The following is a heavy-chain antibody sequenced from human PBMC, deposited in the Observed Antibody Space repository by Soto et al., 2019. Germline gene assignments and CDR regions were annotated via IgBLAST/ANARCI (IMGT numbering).Heavy chain of an antibody. V-gene: IGHV3-53*01. J-gene: IGHJ6*02. CDR3: ARDIVATRGNYYYYYGMDV. D-gene: IGHD5-12*01. CDR2: IYSGGST. CDR1: GFTVSSNY. Sequence: GGSLRLSCAASGFTVSSNYMSWVRQAPGKGLEWVSVIYSGGSTYYADSVKGRFTISRDNSKNTLYLQMNSLRAEDTAVYYCARDIVATRGNYYYYYGMDVWGQGTTVTVSS.